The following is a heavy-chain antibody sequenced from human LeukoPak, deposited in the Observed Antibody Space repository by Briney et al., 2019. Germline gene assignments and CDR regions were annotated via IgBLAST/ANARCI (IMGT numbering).Heavy chain of an antibody. D-gene: IGHD2-8*01. CDR3: ARVAYCPKGVCMNFNL. Sequence: ASLKVSCKASGYTFTGSYIHWMRQAPGQRLEWMGWINPNSGGTKYAQNFQGRVIVNRDTSTRTAYMELSGLRADDTAVYYCARVAYCPKGVCMNFNLWGQGTLVTVSS. V-gene: IGHV1-2*02. CDR1: GYTFTGSY. J-gene: IGHJ4*02. CDR2: INPNSGGT.